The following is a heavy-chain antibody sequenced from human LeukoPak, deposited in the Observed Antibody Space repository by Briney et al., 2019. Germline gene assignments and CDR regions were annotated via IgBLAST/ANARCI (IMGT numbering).Heavy chain of an antibody. D-gene: IGHD5-12*01. CDR2: IYASGST. CDR3: ARDQGGYLSWFDP. Sequence: SETLSLTCTVSGGSISSYYWSWIRQPAGKGLEWIGRIYASGSTHYNPSLKSRVTMSVDTSKKQFSLNLSSVTAADTAVYYCARDQGGYLSWFDPWGKGTLVTVSS. V-gene: IGHV4-4*07. J-gene: IGHJ5*02. CDR1: GGSISSYY.